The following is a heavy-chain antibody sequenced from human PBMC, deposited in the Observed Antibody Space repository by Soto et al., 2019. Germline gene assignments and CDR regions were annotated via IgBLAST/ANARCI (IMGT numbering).Heavy chain of an antibody. CDR1: GGTFRTST. CDR2: IILILNIA. Sequence: QVQLVQSGAEVKRPGSSVQVSCKASGGTFRTSTISWVRQAPGQGLEWMGRIILILNIANYAQKFQGRVTNNTDKSTSTAYMEKGSLRSEAAAVYYCARAVVDYVDTNMVSAHGMDVWGQGTTVTVSS. V-gene: IGHV1-69*02. J-gene: IGHJ6*02. D-gene: IGHD5-18*01. CDR3: ARAVVDYVDTNMVSAHGMDV.